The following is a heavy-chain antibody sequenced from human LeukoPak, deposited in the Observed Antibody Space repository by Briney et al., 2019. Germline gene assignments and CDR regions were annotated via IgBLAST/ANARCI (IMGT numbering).Heavy chain of an antibody. J-gene: IGHJ4*02. Sequence: GGSLRLSCAASGFTVRSTYMSWVRQAPGKGLEWVSVIYSGGNIYYIDSVKGRFTISRDNAKNSLYLQMNSLRAEDTAVYYCARGPGYWGQGTLVTVSS. V-gene: IGHV3-53*01. CDR2: IYSGGNI. CDR1: GFTVRSTY. CDR3: ARGPGY. D-gene: IGHD7-27*01.